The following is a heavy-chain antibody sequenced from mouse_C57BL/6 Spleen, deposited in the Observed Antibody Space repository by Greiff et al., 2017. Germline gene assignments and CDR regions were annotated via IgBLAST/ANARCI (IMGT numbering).Heavy chain of an antibody. CDR1: GYTFTGYW. D-gene: IGHD2-5*01. CDR2: ILPGIGST. Sequence: VQLQQSGAELMKPGASVKLSCKATGYTFTGYWLEWVKQRPGHGLEWIGEILPGIGSTNYNEKFKGKATFTADTSSNTAYRKLSSLATEDSAIYYWAILAYYSNFPDYWGQGTTLTVAS. J-gene: IGHJ2*01. V-gene: IGHV1-9*01. CDR3: AILAYYSNFPDY.